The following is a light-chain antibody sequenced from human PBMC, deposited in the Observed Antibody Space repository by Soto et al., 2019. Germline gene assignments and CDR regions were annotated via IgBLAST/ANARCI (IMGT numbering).Light chain of an antibody. CDR1: SSDVGGYNY. CDR3: CSYAGSYTYV. Sequence: QSVLTQPRSVSGSPGQSVTISCTGTSSDVGGYNYVSWYQHRPGKAPKLMIYDVSKRPSGVPDRFSGSKSGNTASLTISGLQAEDEADYYCCSYAGSYTYVFGTGTKLTVL. V-gene: IGLV2-11*01. CDR2: DVS. J-gene: IGLJ1*01.